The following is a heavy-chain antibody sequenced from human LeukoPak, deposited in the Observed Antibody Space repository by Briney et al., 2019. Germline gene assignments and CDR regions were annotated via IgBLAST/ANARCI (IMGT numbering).Heavy chain of an antibody. CDR3: ARVQLKRSGEPFDY. J-gene: IGHJ4*02. CDR2: ISSYNGNT. V-gene: IGHV1-18*01. Sequence: ASLKVSCKASGYTFSSDGISWVRQAPGQGLEWMGWISSYNGNTKYAEKLQGRVTMTTDTSTSTAYMELRSLRSDDTAVYYCARVQLKRSGEPFDYWGQGTLVTVSS. D-gene: IGHD1-1*01. CDR1: GYTFSSDG.